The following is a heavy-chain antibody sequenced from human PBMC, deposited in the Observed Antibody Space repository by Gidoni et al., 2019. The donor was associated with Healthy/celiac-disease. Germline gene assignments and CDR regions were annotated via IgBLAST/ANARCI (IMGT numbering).Heavy chain of an antibody. Sequence: VQLVESGGGVVQPGRSLRLSCAASGFTFISYGMHWVRQAPGKGLEWVAVIWYDGSNKYYADSVKGRFTISRDNSKNTLYLQMNSLRAEDTAVYYCARDRSYYGSGSGFYFDYWGQGTLVTVSS. CDR1: GFTFISYG. J-gene: IGHJ4*02. CDR2: IWYDGSNK. CDR3: ARDRSYYGSGSGFYFDY. D-gene: IGHD3-10*01. V-gene: IGHV3-33*01.